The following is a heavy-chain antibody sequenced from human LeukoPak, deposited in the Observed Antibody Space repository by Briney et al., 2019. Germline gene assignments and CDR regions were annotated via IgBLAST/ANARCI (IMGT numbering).Heavy chain of an antibody. V-gene: IGHV3-53*01. CDR3: ARGWVEGYYYYGMDV. CDR1: GFTLSSNY. D-gene: IGHD3-16*01. Sequence: PWGSLRLSCAAPGFTLSSNYMSRVRQAPGKGLEWGSVIYSGGSTYYADSVKGRFTISRDNSKNTLYLQMNSLRAEDTAVYYCARGWVEGYYYYGMDVWGQGTTVTVSS. CDR2: IYSGGST. J-gene: IGHJ6*02.